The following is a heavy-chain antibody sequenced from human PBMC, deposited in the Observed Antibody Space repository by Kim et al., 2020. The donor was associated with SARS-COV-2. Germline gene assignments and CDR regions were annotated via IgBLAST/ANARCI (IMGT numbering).Heavy chain of an antibody. V-gene: IGHV3-21*01. J-gene: IGHJ6*02. CDR2: ISSSSSYI. CDR3: ASLIVVVPAAMNRSGFPPKPIYYYGMDV. Sequence: GGSLRLSCAASGFTFSSYSMNWVRQAPGKGLEWVSSISSSSSYIYYADSVKGRFTISRDNAKNSLYLQMNSLRAEDTAVYYCASLIVVVPAAMNRSGFPPKPIYYYGMDVWGQGTTVTVSS. D-gene: IGHD2-2*01. CDR1: GFTFSSYS.